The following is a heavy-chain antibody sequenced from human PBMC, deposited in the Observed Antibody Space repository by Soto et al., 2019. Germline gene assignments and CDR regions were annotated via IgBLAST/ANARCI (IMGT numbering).Heavy chain of an antibody. J-gene: IGHJ4*02. Sequence: PSETLSLTCSVSGGSIRGSYWSWLRQSPGKGLEWLGYVYYTGSTDYSPSLRSRVSISVDTSKNVFSLRLRAVTASDTAGYFCVRSDAAPGAHIDYWGQGTQVTGSS. CDR1: GGSIRGSY. V-gene: IGHV4-59*08. CDR3: VRSDAAPGAHIDY. CDR2: VYYTGST. D-gene: IGHD6-13*01.